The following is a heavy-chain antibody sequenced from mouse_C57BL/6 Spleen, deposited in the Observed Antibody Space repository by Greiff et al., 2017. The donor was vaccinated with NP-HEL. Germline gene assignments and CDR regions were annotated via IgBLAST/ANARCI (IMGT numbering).Heavy chain of an antibody. CDR1: GYTFTSYW. V-gene: IGHV1-64*01. CDR3: ARRRGNYFDY. CDR2: IHPNSGST. Sequence: QVHVKQPGAELVKPGASVKLSCKASGYTFTSYWMHWVKQRPGQGLEWIGMIHPNSGSTNYNEKFKSKATLTVDKSSSTAYMQLSSLTSEDSAVYYCARRRGNYFDYWGQGTTLTVSS. J-gene: IGHJ2*01.